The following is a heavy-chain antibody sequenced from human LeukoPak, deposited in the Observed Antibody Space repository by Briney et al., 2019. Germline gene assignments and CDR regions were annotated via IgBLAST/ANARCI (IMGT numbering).Heavy chain of an antibody. V-gene: IGHV4-34*01. CDR2: INHIGST. J-gene: IGHJ4*02. CDR3: ARGDVRFLEWLSTRRVSYFDY. D-gene: IGHD3-3*01. Sequence: SETLSLTCAVYGGSFSGYYWSWIRQPPGKGLEWIGEINHIGSTNYNPSLKSRVTISVDTSKNQFSLKLSSVTAADTAVYYCARGDVRFLEWLSTRRVSYFDYWGQGTLVTVSS. CDR1: GGSFSGYY.